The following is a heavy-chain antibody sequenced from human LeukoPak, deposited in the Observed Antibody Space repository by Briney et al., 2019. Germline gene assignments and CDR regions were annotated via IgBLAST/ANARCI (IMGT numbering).Heavy chain of an antibody. V-gene: IGHV3-48*04. J-gene: IGHJ4*02. D-gene: IGHD5-18*01. CDR1: GFTFSSYN. CDR2: ISSSSGTI. Sequence: GGSLRLSCAASGFTFSSYNMNWVRQAPGKGLEWVSYISSSSGTIYYADSVKGRFTISRDNAKNSLSLQMNSLRAEDTAVYYCARDLGYSYGYGSCDYWGQGTLVTVSS. CDR3: ARDLGYSYGYGSCDY.